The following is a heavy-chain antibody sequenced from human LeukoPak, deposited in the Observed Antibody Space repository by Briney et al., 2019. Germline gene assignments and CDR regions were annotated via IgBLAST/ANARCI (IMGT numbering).Heavy chain of an antibody. D-gene: IGHD3-22*01. V-gene: IGHV3-11*06. CDR1: GFTFSDYY. J-gene: IGHJ5*02. Sequence: KTGGSLRLSCAASGFTFSDYYMSWIRQAPGKGLEWVSYISSSSSYTNYADSVKGRFTISRDNAKNSLYLQMNSLRAEDTAVYYCARDRYDSSFWFDPWGQGTLVTVSS. CDR2: ISSSSSYT. CDR3: ARDRYDSSFWFDP.